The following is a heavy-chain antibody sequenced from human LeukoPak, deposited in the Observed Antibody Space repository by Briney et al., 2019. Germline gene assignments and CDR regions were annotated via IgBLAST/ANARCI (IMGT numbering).Heavy chain of an antibody. CDR3: ARDLINSSGWYYFDY. D-gene: IGHD6-19*01. Sequence: PGGSLRLSCAASGLTVSSNYMSWVRQAPGKGLEWVSVIYSGGSTYYADSVKGRFTISRDNSKNTLYLQMNSLRAEDTAVYYCARDLINSSGWYYFDYWGQGTLVTVSS. CDR2: IYSGGST. V-gene: IGHV3-66*01. CDR1: GLTVSSNY. J-gene: IGHJ4*02.